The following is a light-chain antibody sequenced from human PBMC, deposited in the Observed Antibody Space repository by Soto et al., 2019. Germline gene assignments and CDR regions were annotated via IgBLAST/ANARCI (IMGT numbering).Light chain of an antibody. CDR3: SSYTSSFYV. J-gene: IGLJ1*01. V-gene: IGLV2-14*01. CDR1: SSDVGGYNY. CDR2: DVS. Sequence: QSALTQPASVSGSPGQSITISCTGTSSDVGGYNYVSWYQQHPGKAPKLMIYDVSNRPSGVSNRFSGSKSGNTASLTISGLQAEDEADYHCSSYTSSFYVFGTGTKLTVL.